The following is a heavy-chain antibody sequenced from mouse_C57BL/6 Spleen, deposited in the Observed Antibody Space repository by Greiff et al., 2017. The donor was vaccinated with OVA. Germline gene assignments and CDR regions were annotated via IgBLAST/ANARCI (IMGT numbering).Heavy chain of an antibody. Sequence: DVKLQESGPGMVKPSQSLSLTCTVTGYSITSGYDWHWIRHFPGNKLEWMGYISYSGSTNYNPSLKSRISITHDTSKNHFFLKVNSVTTEDTATYYCARGGLGLFDYWGQGTTLTVSS. CDR3: ARGGLGLFDY. J-gene: IGHJ2*01. CDR2: ISYSGST. D-gene: IGHD4-1*01. CDR1: GYSITSGYD. V-gene: IGHV3-1*01.